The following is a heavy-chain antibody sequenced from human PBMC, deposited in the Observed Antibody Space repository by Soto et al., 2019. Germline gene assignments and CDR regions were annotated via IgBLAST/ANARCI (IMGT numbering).Heavy chain of an antibody. Sequence: PSETLSLTCTVSDGSISSYYWSWIRQPPGKGLEWIGYIYYSGSTDHNPPLKSRVTISVDTSKNQFSLKLSSVTAADTAVYFCARHWYGSGTHYPFDSWGQGTLVTVSS. V-gene: IGHV4-59*08. CDR2: IYYSGST. J-gene: IGHJ4*02. CDR3: ARHWYGSGTHYPFDS. CDR1: DGSISSYY. D-gene: IGHD3-10*01.